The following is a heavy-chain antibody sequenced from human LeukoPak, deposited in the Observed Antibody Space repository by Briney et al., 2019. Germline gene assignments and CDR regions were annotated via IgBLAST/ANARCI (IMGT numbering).Heavy chain of an antibody. CDR2: INHSGST. CDR1: GGSFSGYY. V-gene: IGHV4-34*01. CDR3: ARVWRMGSSSWYLNGPPNWFDP. Sequence: PSETLSLTCAVYGGSFSGYYWSWIRQPPGKGLEWIREINHSGSTNYNPSLKSRVTISVDTSKNQFSLKLSSVTAADTAVYYCARVWRMGSSSWYLNGPPNWFDPWGQGTLVTVSS. D-gene: IGHD6-13*01. J-gene: IGHJ5*02.